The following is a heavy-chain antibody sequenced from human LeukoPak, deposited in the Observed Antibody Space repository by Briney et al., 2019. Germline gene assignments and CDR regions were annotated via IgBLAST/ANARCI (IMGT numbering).Heavy chain of an antibody. D-gene: IGHD6-13*01. CDR1: GYTFTSYW. CDR2: VYPGDSDT. Sequence: GESLKISCRGSGYTFTSYWIGWVRQMPGKGLEWMGIVYPGDSDTRYSPFFQGQVTISADKSISTAYLQWSSLKASDTAMYYCARLLRIPSGITATGRGFDYWGQGTLVIVSS. J-gene: IGHJ4*02. CDR3: ARLLRIPSGITATGRGFDY. V-gene: IGHV5-51*01.